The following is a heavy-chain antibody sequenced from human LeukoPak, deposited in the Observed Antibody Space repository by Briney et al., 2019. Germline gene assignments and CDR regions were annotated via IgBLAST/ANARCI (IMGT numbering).Heavy chain of an antibody. Sequence: ASVKVSCKAAGNTLTTYDFNWVRQASGQGLEWMGWMNPKSGNSGYAESFQGRISLDINRSTDTAYMELTSLRFEDTAVYYCAIWEPAPNAFDPWGQGTLVTVSS. CDR3: AIWEPAPNAFDP. D-gene: IGHD1-14*01. V-gene: IGHV1-8*01. CDR2: MNPKSGNS. J-gene: IGHJ5*02. CDR1: GNTLTTYD.